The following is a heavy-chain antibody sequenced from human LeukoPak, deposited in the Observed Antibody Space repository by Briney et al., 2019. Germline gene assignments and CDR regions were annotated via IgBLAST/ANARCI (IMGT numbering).Heavy chain of an antibody. Sequence: ASVKVSCKASGYXFTNYYIHWVRQAPGQGLEWLGVINTGGGTTSSAQKFQGRVTMTRDTSTSTVYMELSSLTSEDTAVYYCARDSGQFDYWGQGTLVTVSS. J-gene: IGHJ4*02. CDR2: INTGGGTT. D-gene: IGHD5-12*01. CDR1: GYXFTNYY. V-gene: IGHV1-46*01. CDR3: ARDSGQFDY.